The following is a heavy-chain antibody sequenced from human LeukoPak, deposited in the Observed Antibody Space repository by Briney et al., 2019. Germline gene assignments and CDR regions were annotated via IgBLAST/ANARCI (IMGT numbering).Heavy chain of an antibody. CDR3: ARDVFAGYVTHHKFDP. V-gene: IGHV1-2*02. CDR2: INPNSGGT. D-gene: IGHD3-10*02. J-gene: IGHJ5*02. Sequence: ASVKVSCKAYGYTFTGYYMHWVRQAPGQGLEWMGWINPNSGGTNYAQKFQGRVTMTRDTSISTAYMELSGLRSDDTAVYYCARDVFAGYVTHHKFDPWGQGTLVTVSS. CDR1: GYTFTGYY.